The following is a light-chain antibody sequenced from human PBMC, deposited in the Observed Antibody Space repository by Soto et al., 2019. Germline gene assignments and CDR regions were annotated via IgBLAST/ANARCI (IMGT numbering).Light chain of an antibody. J-gene: IGLJ1*01. Sequence: QSALTRPASVSGSPGQSITISCTGTSSDVGGYNYVSWYQQYPGKAPTLMIYKVTNRPSGVSNRFSGSKSGNTASLTISGLQADDEADHYCSSYTGSSTYVFGLGTKGTVL. CDR1: SSDVGGYNY. CDR2: KVT. CDR3: SSYTGSSTYV. V-gene: IGLV2-14*01.